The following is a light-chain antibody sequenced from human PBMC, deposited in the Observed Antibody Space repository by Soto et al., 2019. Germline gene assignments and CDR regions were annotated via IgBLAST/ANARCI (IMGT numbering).Light chain of an antibody. CDR2: RNS. Sequence: QSALTQPPSASGTPGQGVSISCSGTNSNVGTYTVDWYQQIPGTAPKLLIYRNSQRPSGVSDRFSGSKSGTLASLAISGLQSEDEADYYCAAWDDSLDSPIFGGGTKLTVL. V-gene: IGLV1-44*01. CDR1: NSNVGTYT. CDR3: AAWDDSLDSPI. J-gene: IGLJ2*01.